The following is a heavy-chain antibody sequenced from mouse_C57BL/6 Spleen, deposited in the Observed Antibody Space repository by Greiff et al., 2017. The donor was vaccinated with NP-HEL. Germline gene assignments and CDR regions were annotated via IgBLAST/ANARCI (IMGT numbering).Heavy chain of an antibody. D-gene: IGHD1-1*01. Sequence: QVQLQQSDAELVKPGASVKISCKVSGYTFTDHTIHWMKQRPEQGLEWIGYIYPRDGSTKYNEKFKGKATLTADKSSSTAYMQLNSLTSEDSAVYFCASPSNYYGSSYFYAMDYWGQGTSVTVSS. CDR2: IYPRDGST. V-gene: IGHV1-78*01. CDR1: GYTFTDHT. CDR3: ASPSNYYGSSYFYAMDY. J-gene: IGHJ4*01.